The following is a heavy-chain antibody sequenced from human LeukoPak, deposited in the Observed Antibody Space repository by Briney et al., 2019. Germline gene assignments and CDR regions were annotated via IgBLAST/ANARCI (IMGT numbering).Heavy chain of an antibody. V-gene: IGHV3-7*01. CDR2: IKQDGSEK. J-gene: IGHJ5*02. D-gene: IGHD2-15*01. CDR1: GFTFSSYW. CDR3: AKDLIDNWFDP. Sequence: GGSLRLSCAASGFTFSSYWMSWVRQAPGKGLEWVANIKQDGSEKYYVDSVKGRFTISRDNAKNSLYLQMNSLRAEDTAVYYCAKDLIDNWFDPWGQGTLVTVSS.